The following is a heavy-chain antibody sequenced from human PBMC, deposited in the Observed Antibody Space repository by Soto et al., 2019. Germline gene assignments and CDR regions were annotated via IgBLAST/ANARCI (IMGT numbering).Heavy chain of an antibody. Sequence: QVQLVQSGAEVKKPGASLKVSCKASGYTFTNYYIHWVRQAPGQGLEWMGIIRPTGGIATDAQKFQGRVTMTSDPSTGIFYMEVSSLRSEDTAVYYCARDLDSSGWYGGFDYWGQGTLVTVSS. J-gene: IGHJ4*02. CDR2: IRPTGGIA. CDR3: ARDLDSSGWYGGFDY. CDR1: GYTFTNYY. V-gene: IGHV1-46*01. D-gene: IGHD6-19*01.